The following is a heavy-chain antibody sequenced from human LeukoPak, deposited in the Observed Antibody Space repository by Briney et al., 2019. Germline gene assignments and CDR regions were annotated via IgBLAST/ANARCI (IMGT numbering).Heavy chain of an antibody. CDR3: ARGNY. J-gene: IGHJ4*02. CDR2: ISYDGSNK. CDR1: GFTFSSYA. Sequence: GRSLRLSCAASGFTFSSYAMHWVRQAPGKGLEWVAVISYDGSNKYYADSVKGRFTISRDNSKNTLYLQMNSPRAEDTAVYYCARGNYWGQGTLVTVSS. V-gene: IGHV3-30-3*01.